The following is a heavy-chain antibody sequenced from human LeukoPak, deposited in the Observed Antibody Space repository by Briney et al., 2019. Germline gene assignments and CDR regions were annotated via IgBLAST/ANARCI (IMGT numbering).Heavy chain of an antibody. Sequence: QPGGSLRLSCAASGFTFSSYEMNWVRQAPGKGLEWVSAISGSGGSTYYADSVKGRFTISRDNSKNTLYLQMNSLRAEDTAVYYCAKATNYYGSGSYRYWGQGTLVTVSS. CDR3: AKATNYYGSGSYRY. D-gene: IGHD3-10*01. J-gene: IGHJ4*02. CDR2: ISGSGGST. CDR1: GFTFSSYE. V-gene: IGHV3-23*01.